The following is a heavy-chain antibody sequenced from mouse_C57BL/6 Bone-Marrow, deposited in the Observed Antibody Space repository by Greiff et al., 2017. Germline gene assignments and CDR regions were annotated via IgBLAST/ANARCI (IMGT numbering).Heavy chain of an antibody. D-gene: IGHD2-10*02. Sequence: VQLQQSGAELVRPGASVKLSCTASGFNIKDDYMHWVKQRPEQGLEWIGWIDPENGDTEYASKFQGKATITADTSSNTAYLQLSSLTSEDTAVYYGTTEVWYLDYWGQGTTLTVSS. V-gene: IGHV14-4*01. CDR3: TTEVWYLDY. CDR1: GFNIKDDY. CDR2: IDPENGDT. J-gene: IGHJ2*01.